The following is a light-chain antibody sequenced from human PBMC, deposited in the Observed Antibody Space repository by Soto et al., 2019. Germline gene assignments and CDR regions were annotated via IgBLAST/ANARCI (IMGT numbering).Light chain of an antibody. J-gene: IGKJ2*01. CDR2: DAS. V-gene: IGKV3-11*01. Sequence: EIVLTQSPATLSLSPGERANLSCRASQSVSSYLAWYQQKPGQAPRLLIYDASNRATGIPARFSGSGSGTAFTLTISSLEPEDFAVYYCQQRSNWPPYTFGQGTKLEIK. CDR3: QQRSNWPPYT. CDR1: QSVSSY.